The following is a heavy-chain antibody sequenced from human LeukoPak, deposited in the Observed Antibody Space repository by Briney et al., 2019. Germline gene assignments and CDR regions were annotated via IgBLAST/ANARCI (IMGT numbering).Heavy chain of an antibody. V-gene: IGHV1-18*01. J-gene: IGHJ4*02. CDR1: GYTFTSYG. D-gene: IGHD3-10*01. Sequence: ASVKVSCKASGYTFTSYGISWVRQAPGQGLEWMGWISAYNGNTNYAQKFQGRVTMTRNTSISTAYMELSSLRSEDTAVYYCARVFTMVRGVIDYWGQGTLVTVSS. CDR2: ISAYNGNT. CDR3: ARVFTMVRGVIDY.